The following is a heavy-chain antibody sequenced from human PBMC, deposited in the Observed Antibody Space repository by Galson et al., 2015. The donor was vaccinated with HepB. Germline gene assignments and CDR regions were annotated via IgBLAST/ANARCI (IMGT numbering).Heavy chain of an antibody. D-gene: IGHD4-17*01. Sequence: SLRLSCAASGFTFSSYAMSWVRQAPGKGLEWVSAISGSGGSTYYADSVKGRFTISRDNSKNTLYLQMNSLRAEDTAVYYCAAMGGDYVGGFHAFDIWGQGTMVTVSS. V-gene: IGHV3-23*01. CDR1: GFTFSSYA. CDR2: ISGSGGST. CDR3: AAMGGDYVGGFHAFDI. J-gene: IGHJ3*02.